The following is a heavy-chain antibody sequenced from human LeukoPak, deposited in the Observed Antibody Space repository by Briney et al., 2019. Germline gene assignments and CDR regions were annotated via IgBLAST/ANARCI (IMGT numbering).Heavy chain of an antibody. J-gene: IGHJ5*02. D-gene: IGHD2-15*01. CDR2: FDPEDGET. V-gene: IGHV1-24*01. Sequence: ASVKVSCKVSGYTLTELSMYWARQAPGKGLEWMGGFDPEDGETIYAQKFQGRVTMTEDTSTDTAYMELSSLRSEDTAVYYCATAPWYANWFDPWGQGTLVTVSS. CDR1: GYTLTELS. CDR3: ATAPWYANWFDP.